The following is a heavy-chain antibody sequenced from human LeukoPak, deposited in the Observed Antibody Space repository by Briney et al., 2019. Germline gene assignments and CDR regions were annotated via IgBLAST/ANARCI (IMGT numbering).Heavy chain of an antibody. D-gene: IGHD3-22*01. Sequence: ASVKVSCKASGYTFTSYYIHWVRQAPGQGLAWMGIINLGGGSTSYAQKFQGRVTMTRDTSTSTVYMELSSLRSEDTAVYYCARGQYYYDSSNYYSRHDAFDIWGQGTMVTVSS. CDR3: ARGQYYYDSSNYYSRHDAFDI. CDR1: GYTFTSYY. CDR2: INLGGGST. J-gene: IGHJ3*02. V-gene: IGHV1-46*01.